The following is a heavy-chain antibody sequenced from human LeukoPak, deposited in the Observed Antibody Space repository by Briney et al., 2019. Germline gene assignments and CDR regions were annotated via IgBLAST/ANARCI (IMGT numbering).Heavy chain of an antibody. J-gene: IGHJ4*02. D-gene: IGHD3-10*01. CDR1: GXTFSSYW. Sequence: PGGSLRLSCAASGXTFSSYWMHWVRQAPGKGRVWVSRINSDGSSTSYADPVKGRFTISRDNAKNTLYLQMNSLRAEDTAVYYCAREGPYGSGSSYDYWGQGTLVTVSS. CDR2: INSDGSST. CDR3: AREGPYGSGSSYDY. V-gene: IGHV3-74*01.